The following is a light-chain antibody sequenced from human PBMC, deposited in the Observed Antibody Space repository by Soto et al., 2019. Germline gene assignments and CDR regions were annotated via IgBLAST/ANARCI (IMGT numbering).Light chain of an antibody. J-gene: IGLJ3*02. CDR1: TSNIGFNY. V-gene: IGLV1-51*01. CDR2: DSN. CDR3: ATWDTSLSAVV. Sequence: QSVLTQPPSVSAAPGQKVTISCSGNTSNIGFNYVSWFQQLPGTAPKLLIYDSNKRPSEIPDRFSASKSDTSATLDITGLQTGDEADYHCATWDTSLSAVVFGGGTKLTDL.